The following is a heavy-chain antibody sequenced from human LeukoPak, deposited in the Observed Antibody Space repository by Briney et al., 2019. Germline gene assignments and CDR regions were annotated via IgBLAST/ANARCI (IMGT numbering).Heavy chain of an antibody. CDR3: ASLIAAAVYFDY. J-gene: IGHJ4*02. V-gene: IGHV4-39*01. D-gene: IGHD6-13*01. CDR2: IYYSGST. Sequence: SETLSLTCTVSGGSISSSSYYWGWIRQPPGKGLEWIGSIYYSGSTYYNPSLKSRVTISVDTSKNQFSLKLSSVTAADTALYYCASLIAAAVYFDYWGQGTLVTVSS. CDR1: GGSISSSSYY.